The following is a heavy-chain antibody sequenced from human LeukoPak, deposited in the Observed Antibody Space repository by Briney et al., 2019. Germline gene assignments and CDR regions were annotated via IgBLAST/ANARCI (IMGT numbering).Heavy chain of an antibody. V-gene: IGHV3-15*01. CDR2: IKSKTDGGTT. Sequence: GGSLRLSCAASGFTFSNAWMSWVRQAPGKGLEWVGRIKSKTDGGTTDYAAPVKGRFTISRDDSENTLYLQMNSLKTEDTAVYYCTTERITMIVVVTLFDYWGQGTLVTVSS. CDR3: TTERITMIVVVTLFDY. J-gene: IGHJ4*02. D-gene: IGHD3-22*01. CDR1: GFTFSNAW.